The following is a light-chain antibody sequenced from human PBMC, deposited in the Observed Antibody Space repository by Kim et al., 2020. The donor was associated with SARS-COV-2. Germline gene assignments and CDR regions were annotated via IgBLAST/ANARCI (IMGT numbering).Light chain of an antibody. Sequence: QSVLTQPPSASGTPGQRVTISCSGSSSNIGSNYVYWYQQLPGTAPKLLIYRNNQRPSGVPARFAGSKSGTSASLAISGLRSEDEADYYCAAWDDSLSGWVLGGGTQLTVL. CDR3: AAWDDSLSGWV. J-gene: IGLJ3*02. CDR2: RNN. V-gene: IGLV1-47*01. CDR1: SSNIGSNY.